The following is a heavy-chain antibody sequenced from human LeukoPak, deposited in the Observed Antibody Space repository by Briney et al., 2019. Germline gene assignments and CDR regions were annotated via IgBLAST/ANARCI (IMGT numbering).Heavy chain of an antibody. Sequence: SETLSLTCTVSGGSISSSSYYWGWIRQPPGQGLEWIGSIYYSGSTYYNPSLKSRVTISVDTSKNQFSLKLSSVTAADTAVYYCAALLVGATRGNWLDPWGQGTLVTVSS. J-gene: IGHJ5*02. D-gene: IGHD1-26*01. CDR1: GGSISSSSYY. V-gene: IGHV4-39*01. CDR3: AALLVGATRGNWLDP. CDR2: IYYSGST.